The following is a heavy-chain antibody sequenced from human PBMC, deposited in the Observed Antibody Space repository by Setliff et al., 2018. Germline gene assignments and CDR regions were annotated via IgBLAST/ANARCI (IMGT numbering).Heavy chain of an antibody. CDR3: AREVYDILTGYSYWYFDL. Sequence: ASVKVSCKASGYTFTSYAMHWVRQAPGQRLEWMGWINAGNGNTKYSQKFQGRVTVTRDTSASTVFMELSTLSSEDTAVYYCAREVYDILTGYSYWYFDLWG. CDR1: GYTFTSYA. V-gene: IGHV1-3*01. CDR2: INAGNGNT. J-gene: IGHJ2*01. D-gene: IGHD3-9*01.